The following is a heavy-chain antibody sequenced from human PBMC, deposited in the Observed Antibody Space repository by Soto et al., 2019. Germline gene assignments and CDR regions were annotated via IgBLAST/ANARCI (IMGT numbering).Heavy chain of an antibody. CDR1: GYTFSEYG. CDR2: ISTNNGNT. V-gene: IGHV1-18*01. CDR3: AIQRAGAYGMDV. Sequence: QVRLVQSGAEVKKPGASVKVSCKASGYTFSEYGISWVRQAPGQGPEYLGWISTNNGNTGYAPKLQGRVTMTTDTTTSTAYMELRSLRSDDTAVYYCAIQRAGAYGMDVWGQGTTVAVSS. D-gene: IGHD3-10*01. J-gene: IGHJ6*02.